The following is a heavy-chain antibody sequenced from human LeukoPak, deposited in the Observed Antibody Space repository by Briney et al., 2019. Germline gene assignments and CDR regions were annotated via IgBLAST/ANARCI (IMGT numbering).Heavy chain of an antibody. J-gene: IGHJ5*02. Sequence: KPSETLSLTCTVSGGSISSSSYYWGWIRQPPGKGLEWIGYIYYSGSTNYNPSLKSRVTISVDTSKNQFSLKLSSVTAADTAVYYCARHPTYYYDSSGYKLGNYNWFDPWGQGTLVTVSS. CDR1: GGSISSSSYY. D-gene: IGHD3-22*01. CDR3: ARHPTYYYDSSGYKLGNYNWFDP. CDR2: IYYSGST. V-gene: IGHV4-61*05.